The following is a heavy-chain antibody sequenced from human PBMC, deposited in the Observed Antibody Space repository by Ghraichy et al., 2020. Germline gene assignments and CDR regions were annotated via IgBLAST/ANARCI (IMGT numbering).Heavy chain of an antibody. CDR2: ITSRGNT. CDR1: GFTFSSYE. V-gene: IGHV3-48*03. J-gene: IGHJ4*02. CDR3: ARPGDEGY. Sequence: SLKVSCVGSGFTFSSYEMNWVRQAPGKGLEWICYITSRGNTYYADSVKGRFTISRDNAKNSVYLQMNSLRVEDTAIYYCARPGDEGYWGQGTLVTVSS.